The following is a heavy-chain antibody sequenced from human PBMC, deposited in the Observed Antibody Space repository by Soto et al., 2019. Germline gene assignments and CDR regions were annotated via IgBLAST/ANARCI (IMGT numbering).Heavy chain of an antibody. J-gene: IGHJ6*02. V-gene: IGHV3-30-3*01. Sequence: GGSLRLSCAASGFTFSSYAMHWVRQAPGKGLEWVAVISYDGSNKYYADSVKGRFTISRDNSKNTLYLQMNSLRAEDTAVYYCARDAYYDSSELDYYGMDVWGQGTTVTVSS. CDR2: ISYDGSNK. CDR3: ARDAYYDSSELDYYGMDV. D-gene: IGHD3-22*01. CDR1: GFTFSSYA.